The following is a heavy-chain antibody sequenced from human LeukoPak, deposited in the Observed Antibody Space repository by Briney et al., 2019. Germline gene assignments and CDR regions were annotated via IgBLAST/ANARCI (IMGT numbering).Heavy chain of an antibody. CDR3: AKDLLRFLEWGHYGMDV. Sequence: PGGSLRLSCAASGFTFSSYAMHWVRQALGKGLEWVAVISYVETSKYYADSVKGRFTISRDNSKNTLYLQMNSLRAEDTAVYYCAKDLLRFLEWGHYGMDVWGQGTTVTVSS. CDR2: ISYVETSK. V-gene: IGHV3-30-3*01. J-gene: IGHJ6*02. D-gene: IGHD3-3*01. CDR1: GFTFSSYA.